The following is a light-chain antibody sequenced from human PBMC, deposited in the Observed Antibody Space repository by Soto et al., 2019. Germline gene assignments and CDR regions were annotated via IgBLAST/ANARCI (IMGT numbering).Light chain of an antibody. CDR3: QQRSNWPPIT. Sequence: EIVLTQSPATLSLSPGERATLSCRASQSVSSYLAWYQQKPGQAPRLLIYDASNRATGIPARFSGSGSGTDFTLTIRSLEPEDFAVYYCQQRSNWPPITSGQGKRLEIK. J-gene: IGKJ5*01. V-gene: IGKV3-11*01. CDR1: QSVSSY. CDR2: DAS.